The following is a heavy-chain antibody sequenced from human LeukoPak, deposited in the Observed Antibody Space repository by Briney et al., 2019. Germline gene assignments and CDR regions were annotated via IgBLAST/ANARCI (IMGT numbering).Heavy chain of an antibody. V-gene: IGHV1-69*04. CDR3: ARESYGMDV. CDR1: GGTFISYA. J-gene: IGHJ6*02. CDR2: IIPILGIA. Sequence: SVKVSCKASGGTFISYAISWVRQAPGQGLEWMGRIIPILGIANYAQKFQGRVTITADKSTSTAYMELSSLGSEDTAVYYCARESYGMDVWGQGTTVTVSS.